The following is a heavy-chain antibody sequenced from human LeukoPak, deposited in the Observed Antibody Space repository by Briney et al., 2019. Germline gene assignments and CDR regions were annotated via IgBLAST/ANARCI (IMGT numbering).Heavy chain of an antibody. Sequence: GGSLRLSCAASGFTFSSYAMSWVRQAPGKGLEWVSAISGGGGSTYYADSVKGRFTISRGNSKNTLYLQMNSLRAEDTAVYYCAKPAPGYSSSWYFGFGYWGQGTLATVSS. CDR3: AKPAPGYSSSWYFGFGY. D-gene: IGHD6-13*01. CDR1: GFTFSSYA. J-gene: IGHJ4*02. CDR2: ISGGGGST. V-gene: IGHV3-23*01.